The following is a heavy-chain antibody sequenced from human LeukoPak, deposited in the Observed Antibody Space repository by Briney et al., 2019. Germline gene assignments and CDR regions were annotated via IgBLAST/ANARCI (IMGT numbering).Heavy chain of an antibody. D-gene: IGHD3-22*01. CDR2: IGGSDGRT. CDR1: GFTFSTYA. V-gene: IGHV3-23*01. CDR3: AKDSSSYDWGYMDV. Sequence: PGGSLRLSCAASGFTFSTYAMSWVRQAPGKGLEWVSLIGGSDGRTRYADSVEGRFPISRENSKNTLYLEMNNLRAEDRAVYYCAKDSSSYDWGYMDVWGKGTTVTISS. J-gene: IGHJ6*03.